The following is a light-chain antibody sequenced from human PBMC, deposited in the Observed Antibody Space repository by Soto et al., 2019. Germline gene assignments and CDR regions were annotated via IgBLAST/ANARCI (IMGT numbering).Light chain of an antibody. V-gene: IGLV2-8*01. CDR3: SSYEGSRNV. Sequence: QSVLTQPPSASGSPGQSVAISCTGTSSDVGGYNYVSWYQQHPGKAPKLMIYEVNKRPSGVPDRFSGSKSGNTASLTVSGLQAEDEADYYCSSYEGSRNVFGNGTKVTVX. CDR2: EVN. CDR1: SSDVGGYNY. J-gene: IGLJ1*01.